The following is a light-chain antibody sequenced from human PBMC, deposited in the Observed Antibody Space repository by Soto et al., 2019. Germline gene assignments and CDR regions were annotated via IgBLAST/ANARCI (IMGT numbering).Light chain of an antibody. J-gene: IGLJ1*01. V-gene: IGLV2-8*01. Sequence: QSVLTQPPSASGSPGQSVAISFTGTSSDVGGYNYVSWYQQPPGKAPKLMIYEVNKRPSGVPDRFSGSKSGNTASLTVAGLQAEDEADYYCSSYAGSSNVFGTGTKVTVL. CDR2: EVN. CDR3: SSYAGSSNV. CDR1: SSDVGGYNY.